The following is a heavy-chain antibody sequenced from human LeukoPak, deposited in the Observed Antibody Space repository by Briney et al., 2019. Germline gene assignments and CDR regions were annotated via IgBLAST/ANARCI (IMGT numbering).Heavy chain of an antibody. Sequence: ASVKVSCKASGYTFTSYGISWVRQAPGQGLEWMGWISAYNGNTNYAQKLQGRVTMTTDTSTSTAYMELRSLRSDDTAVYYCARVKTYYDFWSGYYSYYYYYYMDVWGKGTTVTVSS. D-gene: IGHD3-3*01. CDR1: GYTFTSYG. CDR2: ISAYNGNT. V-gene: IGHV1-18*01. CDR3: ARVKTYYDFWSGYYSYYYYYYMDV. J-gene: IGHJ6*03.